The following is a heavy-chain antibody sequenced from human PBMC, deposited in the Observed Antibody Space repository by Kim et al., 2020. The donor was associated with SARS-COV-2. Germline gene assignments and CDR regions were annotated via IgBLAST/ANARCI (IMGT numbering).Heavy chain of an antibody. J-gene: IGHJ6*02. Sequence: GGSLRLSCAASGFTFSSYGMHWVRQAPGKGLEWVAVISYDGSNKYYADSVKGRFTISRDNSKNTLYLQMNSLRSEDTAVYYCAKAYDILTGRHYYDMDVWGQGTMVTVSS. CDR1: GFTFSSYG. D-gene: IGHD3-9*01. CDR2: ISYDGSNK. CDR3: AKAYDILTGRHYYDMDV. V-gene: IGHV3-30*18.